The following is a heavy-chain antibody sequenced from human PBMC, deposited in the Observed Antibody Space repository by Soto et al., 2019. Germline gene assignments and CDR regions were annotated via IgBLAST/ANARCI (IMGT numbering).Heavy chain of an antibody. D-gene: IGHD2-8*01. CDR1: GDSISSATHY. J-gene: IGHJ4*02. Sequence: SETLSLTCTVSGDSISSATHYWNWIRQHPGKGLEWIGYVSSSGNSYYSPSLKSRVFMSVDTSKNLFSLKLSSVTAADTAIYYCVARLKSIYNYFDSWGRGTQVTVSS. CDR3: VARLKSIYNYFDS. CDR2: VSSSGNS. V-gene: IGHV4-31*03.